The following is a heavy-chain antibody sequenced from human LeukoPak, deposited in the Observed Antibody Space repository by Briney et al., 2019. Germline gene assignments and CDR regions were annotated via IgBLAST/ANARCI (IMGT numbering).Heavy chain of an antibody. V-gene: IGHV1-69*05. CDR1: GGTFRSFA. Sequence: PMASVTVSCKASGGTFRSFAVSWVRQAPGQGLEWMGGIVPMFGARNYAQKLQGRGTMTTATSTSTAYMELRSLRSADTAVYYCARVGYDSSGYSPYWFDPWGQGTLVTVSS. J-gene: IGHJ5*02. D-gene: IGHD3-22*01. CDR2: IVPMFGAR. CDR3: ARVGYDSSGYSPYWFDP.